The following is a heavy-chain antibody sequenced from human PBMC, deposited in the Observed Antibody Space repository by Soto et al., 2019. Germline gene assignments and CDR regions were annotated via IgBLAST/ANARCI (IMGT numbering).Heavy chain of an antibody. CDR2: IYYSGST. CDR1: GGSISSGDYY. D-gene: IGHD2-15*01. Sequence: QVQLRESGPGLVKPSQTLSLTCTVSGGSISSGDYYWSWIRQPPGKGLEWIGYIYYSGSTYYNPALKSRVTISVDTSKNQFSLKLSSVTAADTAVYYCARADIVVPNRKSYYYYGMDVWGQGTTVTVSS. J-gene: IGHJ6*02. V-gene: IGHV4-30-4*01. CDR3: ARADIVVPNRKSYYYYGMDV.